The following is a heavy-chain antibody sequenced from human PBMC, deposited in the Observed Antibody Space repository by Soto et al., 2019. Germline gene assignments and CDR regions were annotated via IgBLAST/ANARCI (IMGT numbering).Heavy chain of an antibody. CDR2: ISGSGGST. V-gene: IGHV3-23*01. CDR1: GFTFSSYA. J-gene: IGHJ5*02. Sequence: GGSLRLSCAASGFTFSSYAMGWVRQAPGKGLEWVSAISGSGGSTYYADSVKGRFTISRDNSKNTLYLQMNSLRAEDTAVYYCAKGSRNVVVVAATPIWFDPWGQGTLVTVSS. CDR3: AKGSRNVVVVAATPIWFDP. D-gene: IGHD2-15*01.